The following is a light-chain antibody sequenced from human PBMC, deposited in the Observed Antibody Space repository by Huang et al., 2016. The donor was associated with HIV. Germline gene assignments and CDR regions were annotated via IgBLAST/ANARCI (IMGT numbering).Light chain of an antibody. J-gene: IGKJ3*01. CDR1: QSVSSN. CDR3: QQYNNWPPFT. CDR2: GAS. Sequence: EIVMTQSPATLSVSPGERATLSCRASQSVSSNLAWYQQKPGQAPRLLIYGASTRATGIPARFRGSVSGTEFTLTISSLQSEDFAVYYCQQYNNWPPFTFGPGTKVDIK. V-gene: IGKV3-15*01.